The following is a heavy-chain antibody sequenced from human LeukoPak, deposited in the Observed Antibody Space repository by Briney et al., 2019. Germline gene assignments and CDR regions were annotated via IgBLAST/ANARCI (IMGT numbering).Heavy chain of an antibody. Sequence: PSQTLSLTCTVSGGSISSGDYYWGWIRQPPGKGLEWIGSIHYSGSTYYNPSLKSRVTISVDTSKNEFSLKLTSVTAADTAVYLCAKSDHPKTYYFDYWGQGTLVTVSS. J-gene: IGHJ4*02. V-gene: IGHV4-39*01. CDR1: GGSISSGDYY. CDR3: AKSDHPKTYYFDY. D-gene: IGHD1-14*01. CDR2: IHYSGST.